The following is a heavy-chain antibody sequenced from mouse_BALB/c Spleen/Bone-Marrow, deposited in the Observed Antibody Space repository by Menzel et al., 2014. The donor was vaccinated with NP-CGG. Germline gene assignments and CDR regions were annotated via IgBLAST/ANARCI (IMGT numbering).Heavy chain of an antibody. J-gene: IGHJ3*01. CDR2: IRLKSNNYAT. V-gene: IGHV6-6*02. CDR3: SVYDYDWFSY. Sequence: EVKLVESGGGLVQPGGSMKLSCVASGFTFSNYWMNWVRPSPETGLDLVAEIRLKSNNYATHYAESVKGRFTISRDDSKSTVYLQMNTLRAEDTGIYYCSVYDYDWFSYWGQGTLVTVAA. CDR1: GFTFSNYW. D-gene: IGHD2-4*01.